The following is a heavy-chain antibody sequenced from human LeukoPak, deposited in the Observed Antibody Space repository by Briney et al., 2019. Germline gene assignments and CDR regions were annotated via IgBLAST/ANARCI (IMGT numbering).Heavy chain of an antibody. D-gene: IGHD2-2*01. V-gene: IGHV3-48*01. CDR3: ATRNPYCSSTSCAKLGIGY. J-gene: IGHJ4*02. CDR2: ISSSSSTI. CDR1: GFTFSSYS. Sequence: GGSLRLSCAASGFTFSSYSMNWVRQAPGKGLEWVSYISSSSSTIYYADSVKGRFTISRDNAKNSLYLQMNSLRAEDTAVYYCATRNPYCSSTSCAKLGIGYWGQGTLVTVSS.